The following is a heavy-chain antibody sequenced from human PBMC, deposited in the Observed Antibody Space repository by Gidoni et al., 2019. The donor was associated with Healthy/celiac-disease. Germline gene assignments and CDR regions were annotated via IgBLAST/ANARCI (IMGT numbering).Heavy chain of an antibody. J-gene: IGHJ5*02. CDR3: ARLSIAAAGTGWFDP. Sequence: EVQLVEPGGGLVKPGGSLRLSCAASGFTCSSYSMNWVRQPPGKGLEWVSSISSSSSYIYYADSVKGRFTISRDNAKNSLYLQMNSLRAEDTAVYYCARLSIAAAGTGWFDPWGQGTLVTVSS. D-gene: IGHD6-13*01. V-gene: IGHV3-21*01. CDR1: GFTCSSYS. CDR2: ISSSSSYI.